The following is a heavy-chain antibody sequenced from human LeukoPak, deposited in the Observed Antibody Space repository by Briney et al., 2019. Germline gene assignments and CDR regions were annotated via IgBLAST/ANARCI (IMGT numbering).Heavy chain of an antibody. D-gene: IGHD3-10*01. J-gene: IGHJ4*02. Sequence: ASVKVSCKPSVGTFSSYAISWVRQAPGHGLEWTGGIIPNFCTANYAQKFKGRVSITAGESTSTAYLELSSLRSEDTVVYYCARGLSPLLWFGELTSWGQGTLVTVSS. CDR3: ARGLSPLLWFGELTS. CDR2: IIPNFCTA. V-gene: IGHV1-69*01. CDR1: VGTFSSYA.